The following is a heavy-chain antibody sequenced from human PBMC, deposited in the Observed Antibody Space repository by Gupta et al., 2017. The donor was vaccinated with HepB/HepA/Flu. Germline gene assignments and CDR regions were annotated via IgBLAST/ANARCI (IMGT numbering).Heavy chain of an antibody. V-gene: IGHV4-31*03. J-gene: IGHJ4*02. CDR1: GDSISSGGYY. D-gene: IGHD6-13*01. CDR3: ARVAAAAQGYFDY. Sequence: QVQLQESGPRLVKPSQTLSLTCPVSGDSISSGGYYWSWIRQHPGKGLEWIGYIYYSGSTYYNPSLKSRLTISVDTSKNQFSLKLSSVTAADTAVYYCARVAAAAQGYFDYWGQGTLVTVSS. CDR2: IYYSGST.